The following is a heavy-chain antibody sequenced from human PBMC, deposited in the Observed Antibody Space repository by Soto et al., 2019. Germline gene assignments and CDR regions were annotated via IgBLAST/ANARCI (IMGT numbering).Heavy chain of an antibody. J-gene: IGHJ4*02. D-gene: IGHD6-19*01. V-gene: IGHV4-39*07. CDR1: GGSISSSSYY. CDR2: IYYSGST. Sequence: SETLSLTCTVSGGSISSSSYYWGWIRQPPGKGLEWIGSIYYSGSTYYNPSLKSRVTISVDTSKNQFSLKLSSVTAADTAVYYCARGSIAVAVYRYFDYWGQGTLVTVSS. CDR3: ARGSIAVAVYRYFDY.